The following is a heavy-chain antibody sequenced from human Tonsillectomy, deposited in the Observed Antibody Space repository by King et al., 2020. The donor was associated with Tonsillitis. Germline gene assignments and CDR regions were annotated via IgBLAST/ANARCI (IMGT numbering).Heavy chain of an antibody. V-gene: IGHV3-7*01. J-gene: IGHJ6*02. CDR1: GFTFSSYW. D-gene: IGHD5-18*01. CDR3: ARDSDTEMVTQYYDLDV. CDR2: INQDGSEK. Sequence: EVQLVESGGGLVQPGGSLRLSCAASGFTFSSYWMSWVRQAPGKGLEWVANINQDGSEKYYVDSVKGRFTISRDNAKNSLYLQMNSLRAEDTAVYYCARDSDTEMVTQYYDLDVWGQGTTGTVSS.